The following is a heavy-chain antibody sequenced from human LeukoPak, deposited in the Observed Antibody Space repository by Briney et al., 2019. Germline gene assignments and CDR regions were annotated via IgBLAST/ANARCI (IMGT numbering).Heavy chain of an antibody. D-gene: IGHD3-9*01. V-gene: IGHV1-18*01. CDR3: ARDSRRGQLRYFDWSPADY. CDR2: ISAYNGNT. CDR1: GYTFTSYG. J-gene: IGHJ4*02. Sequence: ASVKVSCKASGYTFTSYGISWVRQAPGQGLEWMGWISAYNGNTNYAQKLQGRVTMITDTSTSTAYMELRSLRSDDTAVYYCARDSRRGQLRYFDWSPADYWGQGTLVTVSS.